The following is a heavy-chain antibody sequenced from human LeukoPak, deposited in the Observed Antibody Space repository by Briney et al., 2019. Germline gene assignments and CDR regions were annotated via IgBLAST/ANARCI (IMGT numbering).Heavy chain of an antibody. J-gene: IGHJ6*02. V-gene: IGHV3-23*01. D-gene: IGHD2-21*02. CDR3: AKDGDLAAILYYYGMDV. CDR2: ISGSGGST. Sequence: GSLRLSCAASGFTFSSYAMSWVRQAPGKGLEWVSAISGSGGSTYYADSVKGRFTISRDNSKNTLYLQMNSLRAEDTAVYYCAKDGDLAAILYYYGMDVWGQGTTVTVSS. CDR1: GFTFSSYA.